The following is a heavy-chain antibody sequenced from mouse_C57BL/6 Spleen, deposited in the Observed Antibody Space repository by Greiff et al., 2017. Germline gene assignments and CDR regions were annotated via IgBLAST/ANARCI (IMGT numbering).Heavy chain of an antibody. V-gene: IGHV1-82*01. CDR1: GYAFSSSW. D-gene: IGHD3-2*02. Sequence: QVQLQQSGPELVKPGASVKISCKASGYAFSSSWMNWVKQRPGKGLEWIGRIYPGDGDTNYNGKFKGKATLTADKSSSTAYMQLSSLTSEDSAVYFCARSYDSSGYAAYWGQGTLVTVSA. CDR2: IYPGDGDT. J-gene: IGHJ3*01. CDR3: ARSYDSSGYAAY.